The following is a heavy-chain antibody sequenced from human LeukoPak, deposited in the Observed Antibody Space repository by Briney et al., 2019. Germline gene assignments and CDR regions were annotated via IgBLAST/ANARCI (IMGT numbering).Heavy chain of an antibody. CDR2: IYPGDSDT. CDR1: GYRFTSYW. D-gene: IGHD3-22*01. Sequence: RGESLKISCKGSGYRFTSYWIGWVRQMPGKGLEWMGIIYPGDSDTRYRPSFQGQVTISADKSISTAYLQWSSLKASDTAMYYCARKPQDRSGYYSLPRLGAFDIWGQGTMVTVSS. V-gene: IGHV5-51*01. J-gene: IGHJ3*02. CDR3: ARKPQDRSGYYSLPRLGAFDI.